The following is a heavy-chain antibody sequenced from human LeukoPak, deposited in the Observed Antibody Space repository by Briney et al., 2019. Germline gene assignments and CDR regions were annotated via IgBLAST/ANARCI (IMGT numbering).Heavy chain of an antibody. D-gene: IGHD6-19*01. Sequence: SETLSLTCTVSGGSISGYYWNWIRQPAGKGLDWIGRIYSSGSTDYNPSLKSRVTMSVDTSKNQFSLKLSSVTAADTAVYYCARVGIAVAARGAFDIWGQGTMVTVSS. CDR3: ARVGIAVAARGAFDI. CDR1: GGSISGYY. V-gene: IGHV4-4*07. J-gene: IGHJ3*02. CDR2: IYSSGST.